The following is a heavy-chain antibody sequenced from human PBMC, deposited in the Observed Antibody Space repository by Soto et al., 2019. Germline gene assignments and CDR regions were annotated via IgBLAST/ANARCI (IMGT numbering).Heavy chain of an antibody. CDR1: GGTFHTYA. CDR3: AREVQVHTPAFVY. V-gene: IGHV1-69*01. Sequence: QVQLVQSGAEMTQPGSSVKVSCQSSGGTFHTYAMNWVRPAPGQGPEWLGDLSPMCGAANYAPKFQGRVTMTADESTGTAYMQVSSLTSEDTAVYFCAREVQVHTPAFVYWGQGTLVTVSS. D-gene: IGHD3-10*01. CDR2: LSPMCGAA. J-gene: IGHJ4*02.